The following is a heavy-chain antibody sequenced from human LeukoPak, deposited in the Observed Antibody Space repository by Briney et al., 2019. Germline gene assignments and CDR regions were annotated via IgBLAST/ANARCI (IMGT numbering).Heavy chain of an antibody. J-gene: IGHJ4*02. V-gene: IGHV4-34*01. D-gene: IGHD3-22*01. Sequence: SETLSLTCAVYGGSFSGYYWSWIRQPPGKGLEWIGEINHSGSANYNPSLKSRVTISVDTSKNQFSLRPSSVTATDTAVYYCALRDSSGYYPDYWGQGTLVTVSS. CDR1: GGSFSGYY. CDR2: INHSGSA. CDR3: ALRDSSGYYPDY.